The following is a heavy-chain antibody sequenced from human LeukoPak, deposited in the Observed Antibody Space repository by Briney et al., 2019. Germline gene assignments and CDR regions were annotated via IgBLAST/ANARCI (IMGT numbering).Heavy chain of an antibody. J-gene: IGHJ4*02. D-gene: IGHD4-17*01. CDR1: GYIFTDYY. CDR2: INPKSGDT. Sequence: ASVKVSCKASGYIFTDYYIHWVRQAPGPGLEWMGWINPKSGDTKYAQKFQGVTMTRDASMSTAFMELRSLRSDDTALYYCATEGGWQPTDYGDHAYWGQGTLVTVSS. V-gene: IGHV1-2*02. CDR3: ATEGGWQPTDYGDHAY.